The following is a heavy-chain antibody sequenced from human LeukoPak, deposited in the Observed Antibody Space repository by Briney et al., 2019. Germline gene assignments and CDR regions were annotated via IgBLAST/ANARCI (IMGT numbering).Heavy chain of an antibody. CDR1: GGSISSSSYY. D-gene: IGHD6-19*01. CDR3: ARGQGYSSGWGASTFDY. J-gene: IGHJ4*02. V-gene: IGHV4-39*07. Sequence: SETLSLTCTVSGGSISSSSYYWGWIRQPPGKGLEGIGSIYYSGSTYYNPSLKSRVTISVDTSKNQFSLKLSSVTAADTAVHYCARGQGYSSGWGASTFDYWGQGTLVTVSS. CDR2: IYYSGST.